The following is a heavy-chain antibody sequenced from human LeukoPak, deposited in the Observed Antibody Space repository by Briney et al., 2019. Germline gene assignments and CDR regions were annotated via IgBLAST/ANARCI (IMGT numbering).Heavy chain of an antibody. CDR3: ARDAARGSYYGSYYYMDV. Sequence: PSETLSLTCTVSGGSISSYYWSWIRQPPGKGLEWIGYIYYSGSTNYNPSLKSRVTISVDTSKNQFSLKLSSVTAADTAVYYCARDAARGSYYGSYYYMDVWGKGTTVTVSS. CDR1: GGSISSYY. D-gene: IGHD1-26*01. J-gene: IGHJ6*03. CDR2: IYYSGST. V-gene: IGHV4-59*01.